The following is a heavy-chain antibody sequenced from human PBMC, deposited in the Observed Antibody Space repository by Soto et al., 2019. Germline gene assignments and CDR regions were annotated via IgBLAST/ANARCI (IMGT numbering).Heavy chain of an antibody. J-gene: IGHJ6*02. CDR2: ISSYSRYI. D-gene: IGHD2-21*01. V-gene: IGHV3-21*01. CDR1: GFTFSSYN. CDR3: ARAYCGGACLWDYYGMDV. Sequence: GGSLRLSCAVSGFTFSSYNMNWVRQAPGKGLEWVSSISSYSRYIYYADSVKGRFTISRDNAKNSLYLQMNSLRAEDTAVYYCARAYCGGACLWDYYGMDVWGQGTTVTVSS.